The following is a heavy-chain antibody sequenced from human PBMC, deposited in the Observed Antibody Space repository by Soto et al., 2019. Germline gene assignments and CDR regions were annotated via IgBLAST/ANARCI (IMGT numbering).Heavy chain of an antibody. CDR3: ARAYYYDSSGYYYYYGMDV. D-gene: IGHD3-22*01. CDR2: IIPIFGTA. Sequence: QVQLVQSGAEVKKPGSSVKVSCKASGGTFSSYAISWVRQAPGQGLEWMGGIIPIFGTANYAQKFQGRVTITADESTSTAYMELSSVRSEDTAVYYCARAYYYDSSGYYYYYGMDVWGQGTTVTVSS. CDR1: GGTFSSYA. J-gene: IGHJ6*02. V-gene: IGHV1-69*01.